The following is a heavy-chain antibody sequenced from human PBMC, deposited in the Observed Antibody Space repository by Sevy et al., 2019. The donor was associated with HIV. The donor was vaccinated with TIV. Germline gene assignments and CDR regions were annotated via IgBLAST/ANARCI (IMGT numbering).Heavy chain of an antibody. CDR2: IRNKADSYTT. Sequence: GGSLRLSCAASGFTFSNFNMQWVRQAPGKGLEWIGRIRNKADSYTTEYAASVKGRFTISRDDSKNSLYLLMNSLKTEDTAVYYCATHAGIAAAGRVFDYWGQGTLVTVSS. J-gene: IGHJ4*02. V-gene: IGHV3-72*01. CDR1: GFTFSNFN. CDR3: ATHAGIAAAGRVFDY. D-gene: IGHD6-13*01.